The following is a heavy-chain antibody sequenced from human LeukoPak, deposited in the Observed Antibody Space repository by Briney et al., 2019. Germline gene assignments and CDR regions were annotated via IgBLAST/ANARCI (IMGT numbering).Heavy chain of an antibody. J-gene: IGHJ4*02. Sequence: PGGSLRLSCAASGFTFSSHSMNWVRQAPGKGLEWVSSISSSSSYIYYADSVKGRFTISRDNAKNSLYLQMNSLRAEDTAVYYCARDLGYCSGGSCYSSDYWGQGTLVTVSS. D-gene: IGHD2-15*01. CDR3: ARDLGYCSGGSCYSSDY. CDR1: GFTFSSHS. CDR2: ISSSSSYI. V-gene: IGHV3-21*01.